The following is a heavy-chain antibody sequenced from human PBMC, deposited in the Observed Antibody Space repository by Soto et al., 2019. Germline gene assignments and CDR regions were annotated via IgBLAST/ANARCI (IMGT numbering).Heavy chain of an antibody. D-gene: IGHD4-17*01. CDR3: VREAGDYDWYFDL. CDR2: ISPHNAKT. J-gene: IGHJ2*01. CDR1: GYTFSSRG. V-gene: IGHV1-18*01. Sequence: ASVKVSCTASGYTFSSRGIYWVRQAPGQGLEWMGWISPHNAKTHYAQSLQGRVTLTTDTSTSTAYMDLRSLKPDDTAVYYCVREAGDYDWYFDLWGPGTPVTVSS.